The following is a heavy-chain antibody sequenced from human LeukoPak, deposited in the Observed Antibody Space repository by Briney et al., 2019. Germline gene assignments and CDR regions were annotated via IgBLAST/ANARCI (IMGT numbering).Heavy chain of an antibody. D-gene: IGHD3-16*02. CDR1: GGSISSYY. Sequence: SETLSLTCTVSGGSISSYYWSWIRQPPGKGLEWIGYIYYSGSTNYNPSLKSRVTISVDTSKDQFSLKLSSVTAADTAVYYCARDLYVWGSYRYENAFDIWGQGTMVTVSS. CDR2: IYYSGST. V-gene: IGHV4-59*01. J-gene: IGHJ3*02. CDR3: ARDLYVWGSYRYENAFDI.